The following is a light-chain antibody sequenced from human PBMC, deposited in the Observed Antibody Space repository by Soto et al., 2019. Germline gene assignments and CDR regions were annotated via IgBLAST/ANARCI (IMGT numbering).Light chain of an antibody. V-gene: IGKV1-6*01. Sequence: AIQMTQSPSSLSASVGDRVTITGRSSQGIRNDLGWYQQKPGKAPKLRIYAASSLQSGVPSRFSGSVSGTDFTLTISSLQPEDFATYYCLQDYNYPWTFGQGTKVEIK. CDR2: AAS. J-gene: IGKJ1*01. CDR3: LQDYNYPWT. CDR1: QGIRND.